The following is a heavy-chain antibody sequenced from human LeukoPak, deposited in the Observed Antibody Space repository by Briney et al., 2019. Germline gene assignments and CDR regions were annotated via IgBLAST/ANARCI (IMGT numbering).Heavy chain of an antibody. Sequence: GGSLRLSCAASGFTFSSYSMNWVRQPPGKGLEWVSSINSSRSYIYYADSVKGRFTISRDNAMNSLYLQMNSLRAEDTAVYYCARKGKAAAGPAAFDPWGQGTLVTVSS. J-gene: IGHJ5*02. D-gene: IGHD6-13*01. CDR3: ARKGKAAAGPAAFDP. CDR2: INSSRSYI. CDR1: GFTFSSYS. V-gene: IGHV3-21*01.